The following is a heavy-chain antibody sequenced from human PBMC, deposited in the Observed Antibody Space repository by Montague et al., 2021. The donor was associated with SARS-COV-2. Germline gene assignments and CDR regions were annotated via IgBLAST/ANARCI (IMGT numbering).Heavy chain of an antibody. CDR2: MYYSGST. CDR3: ARDFDY. CDR1: GGSISSYH. J-gene: IGHJ4*02. V-gene: IGHV4-59*13. Sequence: SETLSLTCTVSGGSISSYHWSWIRQPPGKGLEWIGYMYYSGSTNYNPSLKSRVTLSVDTSKNQFSLKLSSVTAADTAVYYCARDFDYWGRGTLVTVSS.